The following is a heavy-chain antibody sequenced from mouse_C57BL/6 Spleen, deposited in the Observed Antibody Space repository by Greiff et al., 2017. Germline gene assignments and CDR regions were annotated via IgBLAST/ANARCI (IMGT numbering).Heavy chain of an antibody. J-gene: IGHJ2*01. CDR1: GYTFTDYS. D-gene: IGHD1-1*01. V-gene: IGHV1-76*01. CDR3: ARDILYYGSSLYYFDY. CDR2: IYPGSGNT. Sequence: VKLQESGAELVRPGASVKLSCKASGYTFTDYSITWVKQRPGQGLEWIARIYPGSGNTYYNEKFKGKATLTAEKSSSTAYMQLSILTSEDSAVYFYARDILYYGSSLYYFDYWGQGTTLTVSS.